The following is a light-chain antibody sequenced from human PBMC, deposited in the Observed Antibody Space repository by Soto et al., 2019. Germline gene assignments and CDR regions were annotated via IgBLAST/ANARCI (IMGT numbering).Light chain of an antibody. CDR2: KVS. V-gene: IGKV2-30*01. J-gene: IGKJ2*01. Sequence: DVWLTQSPLSLPVTLGQPASISCRSSQSLVYSDGNTYLTWFQQRPGQSPRRLIYKVSNRDSGVPDRFSGSGSGTDFTLQISRVEAEDVGVYYCMQGTHWYTFGQGTKLEIK. CDR3: MQGTHWYT. CDR1: QSLVYSDGNTY.